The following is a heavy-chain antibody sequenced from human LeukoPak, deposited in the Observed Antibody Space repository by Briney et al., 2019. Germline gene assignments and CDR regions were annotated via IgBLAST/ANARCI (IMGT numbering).Heavy chain of an antibody. CDR2: ISSSSGPI. J-gene: IGHJ6*02. V-gene: IGHV3-48*01. CDR3: ARGVSGSSWSTTYGTDI. D-gene: IGHD6-13*01. Sequence: PGGSLRLSCAASGFTFSSYSMNWVRQAPGKGLEWVSYISSSSGPIYYADSVKGRFTVSRDNSKNTLYLQMNSLRAEDTAVYYCARGVSGSSWSTTYGTDIWGQGTTVTVSS. CDR1: GFTFSSYS.